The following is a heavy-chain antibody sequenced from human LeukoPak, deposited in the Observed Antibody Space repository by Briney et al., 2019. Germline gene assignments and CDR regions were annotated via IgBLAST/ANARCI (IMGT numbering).Heavy chain of an antibody. CDR3: ARDLSLGRHEYGEAFDN. J-gene: IGHJ4*02. D-gene: IGHD4-17*01. V-gene: IGHV1-18*01. CDR2: ISGYSGNT. CDR1: GYTFTNHG. Sequence: ASVKVSCKTSGYTFTNHGISWVRQAPGQGLEWMGWISGYSGNTNYVQKFQGRVTMTTDTPTSTAYMEVRNLKSDDKTVYYCARDLSLGRHEYGEAFDNWGQGTLVIVSS.